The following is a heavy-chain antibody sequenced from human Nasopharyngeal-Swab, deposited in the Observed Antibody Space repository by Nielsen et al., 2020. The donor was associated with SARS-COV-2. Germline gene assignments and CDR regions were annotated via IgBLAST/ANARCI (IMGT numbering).Heavy chain of an antibody. CDR2: ISYDGSNK. V-gene: IGHV3-30*03. Sequence: GGSLRLSCAASGFTFSSYGMHWVRQAPGKGLECVAVISYDGSNKYHADSVRGRFTISRDDSENTLYLQMNSLRPEDTAVYYCARGGMVGATTYGWFDPWGQGTLVTVPS. CDR1: GFTFSSYG. D-gene: IGHD1-26*01. J-gene: IGHJ5*02. CDR3: ARGGMVGATTYGWFDP.